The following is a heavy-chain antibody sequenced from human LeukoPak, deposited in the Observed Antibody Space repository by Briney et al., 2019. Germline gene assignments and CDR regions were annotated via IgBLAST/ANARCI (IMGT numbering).Heavy chain of an antibody. J-gene: IGHJ4*02. CDR1: GGSISSYY. Sequence: SETLSLTCTVSGGSISSYYWSWIRQPAGKGLEWIGRIYTSGSTNYNPSLKSRVTMSVDTSKNQFSLKLSSVTAADTAVYYCAKRTYYYDSSSGFDYWGQGTLVTVSS. CDR3: AKRTYYYDSSSGFDY. D-gene: IGHD3-22*01. CDR2: IYTSGST. V-gene: IGHV4-4*07.